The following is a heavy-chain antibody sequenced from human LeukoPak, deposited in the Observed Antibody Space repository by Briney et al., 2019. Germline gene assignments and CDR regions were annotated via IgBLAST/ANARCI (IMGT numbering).Heavy chain of an antibody. CDR3: AREGLYGSGRNYYYGMDV. D-gene: IGHD3-10*01. J-gene: IGHJ6*02. V-gene: IGHV4-59*01. CDR1: GGSISSYY. Sequence: SETLSLTCTVSGGSISSYYWSWIRQPPGKGLEWIGYIYYSGSTNYNPSLKSRVTISVDTSKNQFSLKLSSVTAADTAVYYCAREGLYGSGRNYYYGMDVWGQGTTVTVSS. CDR2: IYYSGST.